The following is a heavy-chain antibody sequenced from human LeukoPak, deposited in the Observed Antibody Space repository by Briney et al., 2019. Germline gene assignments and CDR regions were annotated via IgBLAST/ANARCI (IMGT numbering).Heavy chain of an antibody. J-gene: IGHJ3*02. V-gene: IGHV4-4*07. CDR1: GGSISSYY. CDR2: MYISGST. Sequence: SETLSLTCTVSGGSISSYYWSWIRQPAGKGLEWIGRMYISGSTNHNPSLKSRVTMSVDMSKNQFSLKLSSVTAADTAVYYCARDGGVVVPTAPAVFDIWGQGTMVTVSS. CDR3: ARDGGVVVPTAPAVFDI. D-gene: IGHD2-2*01.